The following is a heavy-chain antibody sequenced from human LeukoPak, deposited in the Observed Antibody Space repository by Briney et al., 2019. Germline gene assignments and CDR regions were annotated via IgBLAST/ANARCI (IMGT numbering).Heavy chain of an antibody. J-gene: IGHJ4*02. Sequence: SGGPLRLSCAGSGYSFSNYEMTWVRQAPGKGLEWVSSITGSGSATYYADSVKGRFTISRDKSKNTLDLQMNTLRAEDTAVYYCARGSSFFGHYFDYWGQGTLVTVSS. CDR3: ARGSSFFGHYFDY. V-gene: IGHV3-23*01. D-gene: IGHD3-10*01. CDR2: ITGSGSAT. CDR1: GYSFSNYE.